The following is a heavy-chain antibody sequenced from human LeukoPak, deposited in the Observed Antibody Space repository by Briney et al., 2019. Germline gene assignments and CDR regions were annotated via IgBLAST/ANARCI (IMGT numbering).Heavy chain of an antibody. V-gene: IGHV1-69*05. CDR1: GDTFSSYV. CDR2: IIPIFGTA. J-gene: IGHJ3*01. Sequence: GASVKVSCKASGDTFSSYVISWVRQAPGQGLEWMGGIIPIFGTANYAQKFQGRVTITTDESTSTAYMELSSLRSEDTAVYYCARGHNWGWGHFDVWGQGTMVTVSS. CDR3: ARGHNWGWGHFDV. D-gene: IGHD7-27*01.